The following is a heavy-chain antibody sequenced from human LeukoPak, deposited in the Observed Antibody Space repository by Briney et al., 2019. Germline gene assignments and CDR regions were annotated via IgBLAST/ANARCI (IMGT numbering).Heavy chain of an antibody. Sequence: GASVKVSCKASGYTFTSYYISWMRQAPGQGLQWMGRISAYNGQTNYAQKVQGRVTMTTDTSTSTVYMELRSLRSDDTAVYYCAWDSGAFEIWAKGQWSPSLQ. J-gene: IGHJ3*02. CDR3: AWDSGAFEI. CDR2: ISAYNGQT. CDR1: GYTFTSYY. V-gene: IGHV1-18*01.